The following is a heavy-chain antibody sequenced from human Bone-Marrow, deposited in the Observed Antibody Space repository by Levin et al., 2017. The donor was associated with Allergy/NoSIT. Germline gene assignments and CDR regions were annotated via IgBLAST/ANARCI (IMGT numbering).Heavy chain of an antibody. CDR3: ARSEGSGSYYPGPFDY. D-gene: IGHD3-10*01. CDR1: GGSFSGYY. CDR2: INHSGST. J-gene: IGHJ4*02. V-gene: IGHV4-34*01. Sequence: SETLSLTCAVYGGSFSGYYWSWIRQPPGKGLEWIGEINHSGSTNYNPSLKSRVTISVDTSKNQFSLKLSSVTAADTAVYYCARSEGSGSYYPGPFDYWGQGTLVTVSS.